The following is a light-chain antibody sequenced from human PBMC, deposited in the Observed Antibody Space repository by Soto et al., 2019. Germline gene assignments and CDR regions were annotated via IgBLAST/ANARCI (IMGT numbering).Light chain of an antibody. V-gene: IGLV2-8*01. CDR1: SSDVGGYNY. J-gene: IGLJ2*01. CDR2: EVS. Sequence: QSALTQPPSASGSPGQSVTISCTGTSSDVGGYNYVSWYQQHPGKAPKLMIYEVSKRPSGVPDRFSGSKSGNTASLTVSGLQAEDEADYYCSSYTSSSTFLLFGGGTKVTVL. CDR3: SSYTSSSTFLL.